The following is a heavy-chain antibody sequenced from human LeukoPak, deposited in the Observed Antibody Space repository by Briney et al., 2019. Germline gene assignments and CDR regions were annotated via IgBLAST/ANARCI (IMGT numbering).Heavy chain of an antibody. V-gene: IGHV3-49*03. CDR2: IRSKAYGGTT. J-gene: IGHJ3*02. Sequence: PGGSLRLSCTASGFTFGDYAMSWFRQAPGKGLEWVGFIRSKAYGGTTEYAASVKGRFTISRDDSKSIAYLQMNSLKTEDTAVYYCTRVQLERRETDAFDIGGQGTMVTVSS. CDR1: GFTFGDYA. D-gene: IGHD1-1*01. CDR3: TRVQLERRETDAFDI.